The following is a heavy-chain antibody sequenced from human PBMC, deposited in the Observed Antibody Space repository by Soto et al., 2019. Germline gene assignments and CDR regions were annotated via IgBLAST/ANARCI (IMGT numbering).Heavy chain of an antibody. Sequence: EVQLLESGGGLVQPGGSLRLTCVGSGFTFRNQDMRWVRQAPGKGLEWVSGISGRGGVTYYADSVKGRFTISRDNSKNTLYLKMNHLRAKDTAVYYCAKDGQFRSYYESAGHYNDWGQGALVTVSS. CDR3: AKDGQFRSYYESAGHYND. CDR2: ISGRGGVT. V-gene: IGHV3-23*01. D-gene: IGHD3-22*01. J-gene: IGHJ4*02. CDR1: GFTFRNQD.